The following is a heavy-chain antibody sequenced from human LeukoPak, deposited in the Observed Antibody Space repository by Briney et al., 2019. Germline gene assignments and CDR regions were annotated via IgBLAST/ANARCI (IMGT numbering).Heavy chain of an antibody. J-gene: IGHJ3*02. CDR1: GGSISSYY. CDR2: IYYSGST. Sequence: SETLSLTCTVSGGSISSYYWSWVRQPPGKGLEWLGYIYYSGSTNYDPSLKSRVTISVDTSKNQFSLKLSSVTAADTAVYYCARAKGQGTTGGAFDIWGQGTMVTVSS. D-gene: IGHD1-14*01. CDR3: ARAKGQGTTGGAFDI. V-gene: IGHV4-59*01.